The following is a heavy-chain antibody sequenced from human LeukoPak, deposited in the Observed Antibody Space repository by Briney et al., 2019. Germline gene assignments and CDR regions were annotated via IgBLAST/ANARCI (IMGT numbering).Heavy chain of an antibody. J-gene: IGHJ4*02. D-gene: IGHD3-22*01. CDR3: AKDLRVDDY. Sequence: PGGSLRLSCVASRFKFSSYAMSWVRQAPGKGLEWVSVISGSGGSTYYADSVKGRFTISRDNSKNTLYLQMNSLRAEDTAVYYCAKDLRVDDYWGQGTLVTVSS. CDR1: RFKFSSYA. V-gene: IGHV3-23*01. CDR2: ISGSGGST.